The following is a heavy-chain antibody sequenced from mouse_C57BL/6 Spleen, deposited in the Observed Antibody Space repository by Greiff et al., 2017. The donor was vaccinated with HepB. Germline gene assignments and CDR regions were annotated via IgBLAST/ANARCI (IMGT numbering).Heavy chain of an antibody. D-gene: IGHD2-4*01. CDR1: GFTFSSYG. CDR3: ARQYDYYDAMDY. CDR2: ISSGGSYT. J-gene: IGHJ4*01. Sequence: DVHLVESGGDLVKPGGSLKLSCAASGFTFSSYGMSWVRQTPDKRLEWVATISSGGSYTYYPDSVKGRFTISRDNAKNTLYLQMSSLKSEDTAMYYCARQYDYYDAMDYWGQGTSVTVSS. V-gene: IGHV5-6*01.